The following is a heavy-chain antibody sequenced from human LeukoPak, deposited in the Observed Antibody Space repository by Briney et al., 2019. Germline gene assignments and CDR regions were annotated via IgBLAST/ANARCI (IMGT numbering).Heavy chain of an antibody. CDR2: IYYSGST. CDR3: ARRAPVAGGFHFDY. J-gene: IGHJ4*02. V-gene: IGHV4-39*01. Sequence: NPSETLSLTCTVSGGSISSSIYYWGWIRQPPGKGLEWIGSIYYSGSTYYNPSLKSRVTISVDTSKNQFSLKLSSVTAADTAVYYCARRAPVAGGFHFDYWGQGTLVTVSS. CDR1: GGSISSSIYY. D-gene: IGHD6-19*01.